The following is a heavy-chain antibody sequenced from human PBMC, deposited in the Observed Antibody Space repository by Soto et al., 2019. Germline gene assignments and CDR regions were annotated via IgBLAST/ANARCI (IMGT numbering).Heavy chain of an antibody. D-gene: IGHD3-10*01. Sequence: PSETLSLTCTVSGGSISSYYWSWIRQPPGKGLEWIGYIYYSGSTNYNPSLKSRVTISVDTSKNQFSLKLSSVTAVGSAVYYCARDPFSGLLAFDIWGQGTMVTVSS. CDR1: GGSISSYY. CDR2: IYYSGST. CDR3: ARDPFSGLLAFDI. J-gene: IGHJ3*02. V-gene: IGHV4-59*01.